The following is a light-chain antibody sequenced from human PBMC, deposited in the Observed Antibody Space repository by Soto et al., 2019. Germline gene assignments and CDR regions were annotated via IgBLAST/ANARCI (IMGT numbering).Light chain of an antibody. CDR1: QSISNY. V-gene: IGKV1-39*01. CDR2: AAS. J-gene: IGKJ1*01. Sequence: DIQMTQSPSSLSASVGDRVTITCRASQSISNYLNWYQQKPGKAPKLLIYAASSLQSGVPSRFSGSGSGTDFTLTISSLQPEDFATYYCQQYETFSGTFGPGTKVDIK. CDR3: QQYETFSGT.